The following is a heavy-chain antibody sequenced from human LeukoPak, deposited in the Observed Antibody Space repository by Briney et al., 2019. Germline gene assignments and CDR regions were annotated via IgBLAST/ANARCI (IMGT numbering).Heavy chain of an antibody. D-gene: IGHD5-12*01. V-gene: IGHV4-30-2*01. Sequence: SETLSLTCAVSGGSISSGGYSWSWVRQPPGEGLEWVGYIYHSGSTYYDPSLQSRVTISLDRSKNQFSLKLSSMTAADTAVYYCASGNTGYDRDSFDIWGQGTMVTVSS. J-gene: IGHJ3*02. CDR3: ASGNTGYDRDSFDI. CDR1: GGSISSGGYS. CDR2: IYHSGST.